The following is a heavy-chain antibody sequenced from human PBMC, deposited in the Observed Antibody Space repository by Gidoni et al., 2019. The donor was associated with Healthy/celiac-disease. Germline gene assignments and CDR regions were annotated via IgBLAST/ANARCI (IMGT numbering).Heavy chain of an antibody. V-gene: IGHV3-66*01. CDR1: GFPVSSNY. Sequence: DVQLVDSGGGLVQPGGSLRLSCAASGFPVSSNYMSWVRQAPGTGLEWVSVIYSGGSTYYADSVKGRVTISRDNAKNTLYLQMNSLRAEDTAVYYCARDKGGDYWGQGTLVTVSS. CDR3: ARDKGGDY. CDR2: IYSGGST. J-gene: IGHJ4*02.